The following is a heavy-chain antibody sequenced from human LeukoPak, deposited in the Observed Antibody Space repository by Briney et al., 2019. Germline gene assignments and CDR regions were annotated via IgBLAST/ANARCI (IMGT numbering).Heavy chain of an antibody. J-gene: IGHJ6*03. CDR2: IYHSGST. D-gene: IGHD3-22*01. CDR1: GYSISSGFY. Sequence: SETLSLTCAVFGYSISSGFYWGWIRQPPGKGLEWIGSIYHSGSTYYNPSLKSRVTISVDTSKNQFSLKLSSVTAADTAVYYCARHEYYDSRGSHYYSYYYMDVWGKGTRVTVSS. CDR3: ARHEYYDSRGSHYYSYYYMDV. V-gene: IGHV4-38-2*01.